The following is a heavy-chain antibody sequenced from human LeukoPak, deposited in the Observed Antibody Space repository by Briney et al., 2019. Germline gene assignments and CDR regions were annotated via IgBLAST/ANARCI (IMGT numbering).Heavy chain of an antibody. CDR3: ARETNDFWSGYYHNWFDP. CDR2: INSDGSST. J-gene: IGHJ5*02. V-gene: IGHV3-74*01. Sequence: GGSLRLSCAASGFTFSSYWVHWVRQAPGKGLVWVSRINSDGSSTSYADSVKGRFTISRDNAKNTLYLQMNSLRAEDTAVYYCARETNDFWSGYYHNWFDPWGQGTLVTVSS. D-gene: IGHD3-3*01. CDR1: GFTFSSYW.